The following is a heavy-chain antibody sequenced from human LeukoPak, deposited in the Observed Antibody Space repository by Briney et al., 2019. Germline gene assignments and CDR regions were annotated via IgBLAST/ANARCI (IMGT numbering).Heavy chain of an antibody. V-gene: IGHV4-59*13. D-gene: IGHD6-19*01. CDR1: GGSISSYY. CDR2: INHSGST. CDR3: ARGYFWVIAVAGYYFDY. J-gene: IGHJ4*02. Sequence: SETLSLTCTGSGGSISSYYWTWIRRPPGKGLERIGDINHSGSTNHNPSLRSRVTISVDTSKNQFSLKLSSVTAADTAVYYCARGYFWVIAVAGYYFDYWGQGTLVTVSS.